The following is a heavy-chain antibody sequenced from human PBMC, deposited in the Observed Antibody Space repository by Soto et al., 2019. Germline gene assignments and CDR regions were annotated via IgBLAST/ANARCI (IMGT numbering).Heavy chain of an antibody. Sequence: GGSLRLSCAASGFTFSSYGMHWVRQAPGKGLEWVAVIWYDGSNKYYADSVKGRFTISRDNSKNTLYLQMNSLRAEDTAVYYCARDGVEYGDFAYGMDVWGQGTTVTVSS. CDR3: ARDGVEYGDFAYGMDV. CDR2: IWYDGSNK. J-gene: IGHJ6*02. CDR1: GFTFSSYG. V-gene: IGHV3-33*01. D-gene: IGHD4-17*01.